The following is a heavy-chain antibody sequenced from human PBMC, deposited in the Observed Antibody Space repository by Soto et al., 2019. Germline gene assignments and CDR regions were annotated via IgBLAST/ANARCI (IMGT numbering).Heavy chain of an antibody. J-gene: IGHJ6*02. D-gene: IGHD3-10*02. Sequence: VASVTVSCKASGYSFTSYGISWVRQAPGQGLEWMGWISAYNGNTNYAQKLQGRVTMTTDTSTSTAYMELRSLRSDDTAVYYCARDLSSNYYYYGMDVWGQGTTVTVSS. CDR2: ISAYNGNT. V-gene: IGHV1-18*01. CDR3: ARDLSSNYYYYGMDV. CDR1: GYSFTSYG.